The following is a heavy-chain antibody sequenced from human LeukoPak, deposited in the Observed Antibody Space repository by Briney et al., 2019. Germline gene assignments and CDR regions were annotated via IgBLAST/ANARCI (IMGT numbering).Heavy chain of an antibody. D-gene: IGHD4-11*01. CDR2: INPNSGGT. Sequence: SVKVSCKASGYTFTGYYMHWVRQAPGQGLEWMGWINPNSGGTNYAQKFQGRVTMTRDTSISTAYMELSRLRSDDTAVYYCARDPTASRWFDPWGQGTPVTVSS. J-gene: IGHJ5*02. V-gene: IGHV1-2*02. CDR3: ARDPTASRWFDP. CDR1: GYTFTGYY.